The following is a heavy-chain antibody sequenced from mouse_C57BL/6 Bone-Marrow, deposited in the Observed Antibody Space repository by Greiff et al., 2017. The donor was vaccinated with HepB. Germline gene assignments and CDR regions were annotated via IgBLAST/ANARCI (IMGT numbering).Heavy chain of an antibody. J-gene: IGHJ1*03. CDR1: GFTFSDYY. V-gene: IGHV5-12*01. D-gene: IGHD1-1*01. CDR3: ARSPLYYYGSSYWYFDV. Sequence: EVQLVESGGGLVQPGGSLKLSCAASGFTFSDYYMYWVRQTPEKRLEWVAYISNGGGSTYYPDTVKGRFTISRDNAKNTLYLQMSRLKSEDTAMYYCARSPLYYYGSSYWYFDVWGTGTTVTVSS. CDR2: ISNGGGST.